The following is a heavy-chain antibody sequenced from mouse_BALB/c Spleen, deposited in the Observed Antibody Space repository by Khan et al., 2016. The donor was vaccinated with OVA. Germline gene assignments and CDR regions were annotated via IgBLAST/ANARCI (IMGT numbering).Heavy chain of an antibody. CDR3: ARDYGSLYWYFDV. Sequence: EVELVESGPGLVKPSQTVSLTCTVTGISITSGNYRWSWIRQFPGNKLEWIGNIYYSGTVTYNPSLTSRTTITRDTSNNPFFLEMNSLTAEDTATYYCARDYGSLYWYFDVWGAGTTVTVSS. J-gene: IGHJ1*01. CDR1: GISITSGNYR. D-gene: IGHD1-1*01. V-gene: IGHV3-5*02. CDR2: IYYSGTV.